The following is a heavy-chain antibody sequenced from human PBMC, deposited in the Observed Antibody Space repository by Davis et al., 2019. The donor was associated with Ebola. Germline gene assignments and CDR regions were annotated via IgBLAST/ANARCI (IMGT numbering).Heavy chain of an antibody. J-gene: IGHJ6*04. V-gene: IGHV4-59*12. CDR3: ARDHCSSTSCVGMDV. D-gene: IGHD2-2*01. CDR1: GGSISSYY. Sequence: GSLRLSCTVSGGSISSYYWSWIRQPPGKGLEWIGYIYYSGSTNYNPSLKSRVTISVDTSKNQFSLKLSSVTAADTAVYYCARDHCSSTSCVGMDVWGKGTTVTVSS. CDR2: IYYSGST.